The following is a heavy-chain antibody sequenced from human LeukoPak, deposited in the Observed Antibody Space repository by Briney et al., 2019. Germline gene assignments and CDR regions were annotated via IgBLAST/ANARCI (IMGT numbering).Heavy chain of an antibody. J-gene: IGHJ6*04. D-gene: IGHD3-3*01. Sequence: SQTLSLTCTDSGGSISSGSYYWSWIRQPAGKGLEWIGRIYTSGSTNYNPSLKSRVTISVDTSKNQFSLKLSSVTAADTAVYYCAREAIFGVVMDVWGKGTTVTVSS. CDR3: AREAIFGVVMDV. CDR1: GGSISSGSYY. CDR2: IYTSGST. V-gene: IGHV4-61*02.